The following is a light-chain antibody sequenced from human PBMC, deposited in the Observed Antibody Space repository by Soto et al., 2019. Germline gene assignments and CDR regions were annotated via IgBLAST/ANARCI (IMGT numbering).Light chain of an antibody. CDR2: AAS. Sequence: DIQMTQSPSSLSASVGDRVTITLRASQSISSYLNWYQQKPGKAPKLLIYAASSLQSGVPSRFSGSGSGTDFTLTISSLQPEDFATYYCQQSYSTYPITFGQGTRLEIK. V-gene: IGKV1-39*01. J-gene: IGKJ5*01. CDR3: QQSYSTYPIT. CDR1: QSISSY.